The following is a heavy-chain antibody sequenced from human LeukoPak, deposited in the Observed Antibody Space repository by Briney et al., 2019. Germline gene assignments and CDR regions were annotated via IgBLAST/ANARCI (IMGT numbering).Heavy chain of an antibody. CDR3: ARDRGYCSGGTCYGNWFDS. V-gene: IGHV3-48*01. D-gene: IGHD2-15*01. CDR2: IGSTTV. Sequence: GGSLRLSCAASGFTFSSYSMNWVRQAPGKGLEWVSYIGSTTVYYADSVKGRFTIPRDSAKNSLYLQMNSLRAEDTAVYYCARDRGYCSGGTCYGNWFDSWGQGTLVTVSS. J-gene: IGHJ5*01. CDR1: GFTFSSYS.